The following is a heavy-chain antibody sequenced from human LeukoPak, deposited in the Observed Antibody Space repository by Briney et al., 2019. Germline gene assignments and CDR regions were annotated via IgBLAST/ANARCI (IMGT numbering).Heavy chain of an antibody. V-gene: IGHV3-23*01. CDR1: GFTFSSYA. CDR3: AKEFRIPTYYDILTGYYISSIYYFDY. CDR2: ISGSGGST. Sequence: GGSLRLSCAASGFTFSSYAMSWVRQAPGKGLEWVSAISGSGGSTYYADSVKGRFTISRDNSKNTLYLQMNSLRAEDTAVYYCAKEFRIPTYYDILTGYYISSIYYFDYWGQGTLVTVSS. D-gene: IGHD3-9*01. J-gene: IGHJ4*02.